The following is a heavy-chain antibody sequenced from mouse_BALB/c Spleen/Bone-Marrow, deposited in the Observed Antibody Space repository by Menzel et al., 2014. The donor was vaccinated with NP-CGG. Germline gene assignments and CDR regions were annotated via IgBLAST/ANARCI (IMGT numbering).Heavy chain of an antibody. CDR3: ARSWVTTTRAMDY. Sequence: EVKLVESGGGLVQPGGSRKLSCEASGFTFSSFGMHWVRQAPEKGLEWVAYISSGSSTIYYADTVKGRFTISRDNPKNTLFLQMTSLRAEDTAMYYCARSWVTTTRAMDYWGQGTSVTVSS. CDR1: GFTFSSFG. D-gene: IGHD2-3*01. J-gene: IGHJ4*01. CDR2: ISSGSSTI. V-gene: IGHV5-17*02.